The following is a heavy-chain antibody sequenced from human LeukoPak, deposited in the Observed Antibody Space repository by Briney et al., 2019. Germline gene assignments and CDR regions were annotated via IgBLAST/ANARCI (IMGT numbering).Heavy chain of an antibody. CDR1: GGSISSYY. CDR3: ASSSTSGYYYYYYMDV. Sequence: SETLSLTCTVSGGSISSYYWSWIRQPPGKGLEWIGYIYYSGSTNYNPSLKSRVTISVDTSKNQFSLKLSSVTAADTAVYYCASSSTSGYYYYYYMDVWGKGTTVTVSS. D-gene: IGHD2-2*01. CDR2: IYYSGST. J-gene: IGHJ6*03. V-gene: IGHV4-59*08.